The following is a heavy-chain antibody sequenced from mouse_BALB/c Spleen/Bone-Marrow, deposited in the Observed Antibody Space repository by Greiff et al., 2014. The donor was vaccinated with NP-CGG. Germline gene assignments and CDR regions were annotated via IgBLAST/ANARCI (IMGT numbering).Heavy chain of an antibody. Sequence: EVMLVESGAELVKPGASVKLSCTASGFNIKDTYMHWVKQRPEQGLEWIGRIDPANGNTKYDPKFQGKATITADTSSNTAYLQLSSLTSEDTAVYYCAIYYYGSSGFAYWGQGTLVTVPA. D-gene: IGHD1-1*01. CDR2: IDPANGNT. V-gene: IGHV14-3*02. CDR1: GFNIKDTY. J-gene: IGHJ3*01. CDR3: AIYYYGSSGFAY.